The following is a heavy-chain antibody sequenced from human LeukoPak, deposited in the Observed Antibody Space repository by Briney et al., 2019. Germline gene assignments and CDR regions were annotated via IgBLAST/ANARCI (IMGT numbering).Heavy chain of an antibody. D-gene: IGHD2-15*01. CDR1: GGSFRGHY. CDR3: ARPLGYCSDSRCPQSWFDP. Sequence: SETLSLTCAVYGGSFRGHYWSWIRQPPGKGLEWIGEINHSGSTNYNPSLKSRVTISVDTSKNQFPLKLNSVTAADTAVYYCARPLGYCSDSRCPQSWFDPWGQGTLVTVSS. CDR2: INHSGST. J-gene: IGHJ5*02. V-gene: IGHV4-34*01.